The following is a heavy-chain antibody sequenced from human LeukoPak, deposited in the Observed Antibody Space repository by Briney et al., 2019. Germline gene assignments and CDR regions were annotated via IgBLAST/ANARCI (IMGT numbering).Heavy chain of an antibody. V-gene: IGHV3-64*01. D-gene: IGHD5-24*01. CDR1: GFTFSSYG. Sequence: GGSLRLSCAASGFTFSSYGMSWVRQAPGKGLEYVSAISSNGGSTYYANSVKGRFTISRDNSKNTLYLQMGSLRAEDMAVYYCARDSRDGYNYGGYFDYWGQGTLVTVSS. J-gene: IGHJ4*02. CDR2: ISSNGGST. CDR3: ARDSRDGYNYGGYFDY.